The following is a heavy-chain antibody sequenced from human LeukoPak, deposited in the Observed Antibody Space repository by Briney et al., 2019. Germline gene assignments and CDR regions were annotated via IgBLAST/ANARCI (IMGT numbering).Heavy chain of an antibody. CDR2: INKDGTNT. Sequence: GGSLRLSCAASGFTFSSFWMHWVRQVPGKGLMWVSHINKDGTNTAYADSVRGRFTVSRDNAKNTLYLHMYSLRAEDTALYYCTTAVTATVDHWGRGTLVTVSS. D-gene: IGHD4-17*01. J-gene: IGHJ4*02. CDR3: TTAVTATVDH. V-gene: IGHV3-74*01. CDR1: GFTFSSFW.